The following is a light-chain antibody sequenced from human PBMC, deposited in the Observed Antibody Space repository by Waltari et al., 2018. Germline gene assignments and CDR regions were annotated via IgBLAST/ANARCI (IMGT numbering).Light chain of an antibody. CDR2: AAS. Sequence: DIQMTQSPSSLSASVGDRVTINCRASQSLSTYLNRYLQKPGKAPKLLIFAASSLQSGVPSRFSGSGSGTDFTLTIRSLQPEDFATYYCQQTYNSPPWTFGQGTKVEIK. CDR3: QQTYNSPPWT. V-gene: IGKV1-39*01. J-gene: IGKJ1*01. CDR1: QSLSTY.